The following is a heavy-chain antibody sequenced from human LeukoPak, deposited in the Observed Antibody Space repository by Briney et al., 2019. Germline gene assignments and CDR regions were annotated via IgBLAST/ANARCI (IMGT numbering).Heavy chain of an antibody. CDR3: ARWEDIVVVPAAIPAYYYGMDV. Sequence: GGSLRLSCAASGFTFSSYWMHWVRQAPGKGLVWVSRINSDGSSTSYADSVKGRFTISRDNAKNTLYLQMNSLRAEDTAVYYCARWEDIVVVPAAIPAYYYGMDVWGQGTTVTVSS. J-gene: IGHJ6*02. V-gene: IGHV3-74*01. D-gene: IGHD2-2*02. CDR1: GFTFSSYW. CDR2: INSDGSST.